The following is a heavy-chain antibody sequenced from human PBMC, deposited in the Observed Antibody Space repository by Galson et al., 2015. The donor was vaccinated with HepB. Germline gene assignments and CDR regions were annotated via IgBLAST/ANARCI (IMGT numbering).Heavy chain of an antibody. Sequence: SVKVSCKASGYTFTGYYMHWVRQAPGQGLEWMGWINPNSGGTNYAQKFQGRVTMTRDTSISTAYMELSRLRSDDTAVYYCARAFSAQQLVLDWFDPWGQGTLVTVSS. CDR1: GYTFTGYY. J-gene: IGHJ5*02. CDR2: INPNSGGT. CDR3: ARAFSAQQLVLDWFDP. V-gene: IGHV1-2*02. D-gene: IGHD6-13*01.